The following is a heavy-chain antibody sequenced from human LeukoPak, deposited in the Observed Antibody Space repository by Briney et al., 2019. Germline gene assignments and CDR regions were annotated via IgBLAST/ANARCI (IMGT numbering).Heavy chain of an antibody. D-gene: IGHD2-15*01. V-gene: IGHV3-49*04. CDR3: TRVGPLVVAATPHYNWFDP. Sequence: GGSLRLSCTASGFTFGDYAMSWVRQAPGKGLEWVGFIRSKAYGGTTEYAASVKGRFTISRDDSKSIACLQMNSLKTEDTAVYYCTRVGPLVVAATPHYNWFDPWAREPWSPSPQ. CDR1: GFTFGDYA. J-gene: IGHJ5*02. CDR2: IRSKAYGGTT.